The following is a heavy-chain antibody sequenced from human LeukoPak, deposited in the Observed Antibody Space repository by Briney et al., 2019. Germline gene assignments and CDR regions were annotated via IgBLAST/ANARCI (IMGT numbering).Heavy chain of an antibody. CDR2: ISYDGSNK. J-gene: IGHJ3*02. D-gene: IGHD3-22*01. V-gene: IGHV3-30*18. Sequence: PGGSLRLSCAASGFTFSSYGMHWVRQAPGKGLEWVAVISYDGSNKYYADSVKGRFTISRDNSKNTLYLQMNSLRAEDTAVYYCAKFWGSVDHEVVSRRARAFDIWGQGTMVTVSS. CDR3: AKFWGSVDHEVVSRRARAFDI. CDR1: GFTFSSYG.